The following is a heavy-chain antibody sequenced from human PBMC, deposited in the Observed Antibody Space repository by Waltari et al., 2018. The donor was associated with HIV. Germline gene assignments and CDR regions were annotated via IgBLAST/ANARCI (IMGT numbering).Heavy chain of an antibody. CDR1: GLTFTTYC. V-gene: IGHV3-74*01. Sequence: EVQLVKSGGGLAQPGGSLRLSCAASGLTFTTYCMHWVRLVPGKGLMCNLVARIKPVGGRPSEAYAVGGRVTVSRDNARSTLYLQMNSLRVEDTGIYYCAGAPDCGGGSCSGYNYYGMHVWGQGATVTVSS. D-gene: IGHD2-15*01. CDR3: AGAPDCGGGSCSGYNYYGMHV. CDR2: IKPVGGRP. J-gene: IGHJ6*02.